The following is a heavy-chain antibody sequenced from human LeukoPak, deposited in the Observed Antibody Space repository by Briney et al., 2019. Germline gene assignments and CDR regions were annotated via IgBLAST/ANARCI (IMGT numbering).Heavy chain of an antibody. J-gene: IGHJ4*02. CDR2: ISSSGSTI. V-gene: IGHV3-11*01. CDR1: GFTFSDYY. Sequence: NPGGSLRLSCAASGFTFSDYYMSWIRQAPGKGLEWVSYISSSGSTIYYADSVKGRFTISRDNSKNTLYLQMNSLRAEDTAVYYCAKVGSSGWPYFDYWGQGTLVTVSS. CDR3: AKVGSSGWPYFDY. D-gene: IGHD6-19*01.